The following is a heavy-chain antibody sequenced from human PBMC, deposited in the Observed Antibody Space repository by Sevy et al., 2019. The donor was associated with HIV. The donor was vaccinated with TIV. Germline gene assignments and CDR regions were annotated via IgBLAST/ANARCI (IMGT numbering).Heavy chain of an antibody. J-gene: IGHJ4*02. V-gene: IGHV3-7*01. CDR2: IKEDGSEK. CDR1: GFSFSSFW. CDR3: AREGHWSHPGAY. Sequence: GGSLRLSCAASGFSFSSFWMSWVRQSPGKGLEWVANIKEDGSEKYYVDSVKGRFTISRDNAKNSLYLQMNSLRAEDTAAYYCAREGHWSHPGAYWGQGTLVTGSS. D-gene: IGHD2-8*02.